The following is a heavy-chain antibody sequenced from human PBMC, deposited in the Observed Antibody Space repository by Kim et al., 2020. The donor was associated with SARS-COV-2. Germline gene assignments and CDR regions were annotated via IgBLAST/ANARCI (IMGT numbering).Heavy chain of an antibody. J-gene: IGHJ4*02. V-gene: IGHV3-23*01. D-gene: IGHD3-16*01. CDR3: AKQVWGFDY. CDR1: GLTFSSDA. CDR2: ISGNGANT. Sequence: GGSLRLSCAASGLTFSSDAMTWVRQAPGKGLEWVSTISGNGANTYYADSVKGRFTISRDNSKNTLYLQMNSLRAEDTALYYCAKQVWGFDYWGQGTLVTVSS.